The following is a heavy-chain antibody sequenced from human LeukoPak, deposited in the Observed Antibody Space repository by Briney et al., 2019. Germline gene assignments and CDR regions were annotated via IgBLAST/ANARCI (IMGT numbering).Heavy chain of an antibody. V-gene: IGHV3-7*01. D-gene: IGHD6-13*01. CDR2: IKQDGSEK. Sequence: PGGSLRLSCAASGFTFSTYWMSWDRQAPGKGLEWVANIKQDGSEKYYVDSVKGRFTISRDNAKNSLYLQMNSLRAEDTAMYYCARDSAGNDYWGQGTLVTVSS. CDR1: GFTFSTYW. CDR3: ARDSAGNDY. J-gene: IGHJ4*02.